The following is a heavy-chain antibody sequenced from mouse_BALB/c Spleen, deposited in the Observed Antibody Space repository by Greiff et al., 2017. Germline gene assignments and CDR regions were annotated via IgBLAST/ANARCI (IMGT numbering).Heavy chain of an antibody. D-gene: IGHD2-3*01. CDR1: GFSLTSYG. V-gene: IGHV2-9*02. CDR2: IWAGGST. CDR3: ARGGWLLRIDYAMDY. J-gene: IGHJ4*01. Sequence: VHLVESGPGLVAPSQSLSITCTVSGFSLTSYGVHWVRQPPGKGLEWLGVIWAGGSTNYNSALMSRLSISKDNSKSQVFLKMNSLQTDDTAMYYCARGGWLLRIDYAMDYWGQGTSVTVSS.